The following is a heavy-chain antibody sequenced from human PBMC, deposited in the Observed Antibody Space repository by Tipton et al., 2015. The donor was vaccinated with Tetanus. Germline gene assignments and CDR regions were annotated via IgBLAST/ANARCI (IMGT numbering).Heavy chain of an antibody. V-gene: IGHV3-21*01. CDR3: ASGSTLDY. Sequence: SLRLSSEVSGFIFSSYSMNWVRQAPGKGPEWVSSISSTSSYIYYADSLKGRFTISRDNAKNSLYLQMDSLRVEDTAVYYCASGSTLDYWGQGILVTVSS. J-gene: IGHJ4*02. CDR1: GFIFSSYS. CDR2: ISSTSSYI.